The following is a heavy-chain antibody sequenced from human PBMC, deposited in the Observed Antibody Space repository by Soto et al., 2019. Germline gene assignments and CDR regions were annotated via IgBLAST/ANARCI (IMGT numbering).Heavy chain of an antibody. CDR1: GGSISSYY. J-gene: IGHJ4*02. CDR3: ARGEEDVDIVATTRGYFDY. Sequence: SETLSLTCTASGGSISSYYWSWIRQPPGKRLEWIGYIYYSGSTNYNPSLNSRVTISVDTSKNQFSLKLSSVTAADTAVYYCARGEEDVDIVATTRGYFDYWGQGTLVTVSS. CDR2: IYYSGST. V-gene: IGHV4-59*01. D-gene: IGHD5-12*01.